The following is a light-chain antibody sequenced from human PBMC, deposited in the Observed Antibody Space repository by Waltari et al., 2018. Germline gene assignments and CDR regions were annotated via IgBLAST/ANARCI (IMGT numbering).Light chain of an antibody. CDR2: ADN. CDR1: GGSFATNY. V-gene: IGLV6-57*02. Sequence: FILTQSHSVSESPGRTVTISCSGSGGSFATNYVQWYQQRPGSAPTTVIYADNQRPSGLPDRFSGSDDSSSNSASLTISGLQTEDEADYYCQSYDGDRSWVFGGGTKLTVL. CDR3: QSYDGDRSWV. J-gene: IGLJ3*02.